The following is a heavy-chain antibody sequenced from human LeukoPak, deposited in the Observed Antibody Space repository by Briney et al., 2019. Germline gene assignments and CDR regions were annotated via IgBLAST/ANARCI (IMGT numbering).Heavy chain of an antibody. CDR2: ISYDGSNK. CDR3: ARAVFDYMDV. Sequence: GSLRLSCAASGFTFSSYAMHWVRQAPGKGLEWVAVISYDGSNKYYADSVKGRITISRDNSKNTLYLQMNSLRAEDTAVYYCARAVFDYMDVWGKGTTVTVSS. D-gene: IGHD3-3*01. V-gene: IGHV3-30-3*01. CDR1: GFTFSSYA. J-gene: IGHJ6*03.